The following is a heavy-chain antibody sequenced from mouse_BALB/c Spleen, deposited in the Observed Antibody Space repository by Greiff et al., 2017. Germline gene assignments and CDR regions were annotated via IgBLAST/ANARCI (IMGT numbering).Heavy chain of an antibody. CDR3: ARHPRDSSGYEAWFAY. J-gene: IGHJ3*01. D-gene: IGHD3-2*01. CDR2: ISSGGSYT. V-gene: IGHV5-9-3*01. Sequence: EVQGVESGGGLVKPGGSLKLSCAASGFTFSSYAMSWVRQTPEKRLEWVATISSGGSYTYYPDSVKGRFTISRDNAKNTLYLQMSSLRSEDTAMYYCARHPRDSSGYEAWFAYWGQGTLVTVSA. CDR1: GFTFSSYA.